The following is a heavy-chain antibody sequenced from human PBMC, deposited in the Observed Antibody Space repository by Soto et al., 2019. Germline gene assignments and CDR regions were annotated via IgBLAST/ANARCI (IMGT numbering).Heavy chain of an antibody. Sequence: GASVKRSGKGCGYRVTRYWCSRDRQKHGKGLEWMGIIYPGDSDTRYSPSFQGQVTISADKSISTAYLQWSSLKASDTAMYYCARVSSSSGWYYYYYGMDVWGQGTTVTVSS. CDR3: ARVSSSSGWYYYYYGMDV. CDR1: GYRVTRYW. V-gene: IGHV5-51*01. D-gene: IGHD6-19*01. J-gene: IGHJ6*02. CDR2: IYPGDSDT.